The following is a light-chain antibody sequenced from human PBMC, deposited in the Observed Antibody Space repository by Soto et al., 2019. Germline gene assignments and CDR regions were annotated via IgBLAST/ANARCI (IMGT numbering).Light chain of an antibody. J-gene: IGKJ4*01. CDR1: QCVXKD. CDR2: SAS. Sequence: IQLTKSASSLCAFVGERLTITCRASQCVXKDFVWYQQKPGKAPKILXVSASSLQRGGPSRLSGSGSGTDFTLPISSLQPEYFATYYCQQSYSTTRTFGGGTKVDIK. V-gene: IGKV1-39*01. CDR3: QQSYSTTRT.